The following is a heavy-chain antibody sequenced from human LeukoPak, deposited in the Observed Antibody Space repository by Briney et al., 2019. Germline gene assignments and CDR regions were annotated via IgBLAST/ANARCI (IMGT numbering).Heavy chain of an antibody. J-gene: IGHJ4*01. CDR1: GFSFSSHA. CDR2: MSGRGDSA. D-gene: IGHD3-22*01. V-gene: IGHV3-23*01. Sequence: PGGSLRLSCAASGFSFSSHAMARVRQAPGKGLDYVAGMSGRGDSAYYADSVEGRFTISRDNANNTLYLAMNSLRAEDTAIYYCAKDRHYESRGGTSFFDNWGQGTLVTVSS. CDR3: AKDRHYESRGGTSFFDN.